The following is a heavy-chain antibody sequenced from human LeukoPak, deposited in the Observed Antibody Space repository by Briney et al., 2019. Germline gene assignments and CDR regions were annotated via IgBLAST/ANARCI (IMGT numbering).Heavy chain of an antibody. CDR2: ISGSGGST. CDR3: AKDPIVPAATDYMDV. V-gene: IGHV3-23*01. CDR1: VLTLCSYA. Sequence: GGSLRLSCTASVLTLCSYAVSGVRHARGKGLEWVSAISGSGGSTYYADSVKGRFTISKDKSKNTLYLQMNSLRAEDTAVYYCAKDPIVPAATDYMDVWGKGTTVTVS. J-gene: IGHJ6*03. D-gene: IGHD2-2*01.